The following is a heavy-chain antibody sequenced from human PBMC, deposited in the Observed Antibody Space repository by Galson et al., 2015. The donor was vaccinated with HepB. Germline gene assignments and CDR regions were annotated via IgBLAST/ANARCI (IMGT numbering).Heavy chain of an antibody. CDR2: INAGNGNT. D-gene: IGHD1-26*01. J-gene: IGHJ4*02. CDR3: AREGTGGYSGSYFPYFDY. CDR1: GYTFTSYA. V-gene: IGHV1-3*01. Sequence: SVKVSCKASGYTFTSYAMHWVRQAPGQRLEWMGWINAGNGNTKYSQKFQGRVTITRDTSASTAYMELSSLRSEDTAVYYCAREGTGGYSGSYFPYFDYWGQGTRVTVSS.